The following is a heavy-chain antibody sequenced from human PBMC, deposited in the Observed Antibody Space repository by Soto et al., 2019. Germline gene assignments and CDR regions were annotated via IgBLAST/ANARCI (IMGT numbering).Heavy chain of an antibody. D-gene: IGHD6-19*01. CDR1: GGSISSSSYY. Sequence: SETLSLTCTVSGGSISSSSYYWGWIRQPPGKGLEWIGSIYYSGSTYYNPSLKSRVTISVDTSKNQFSLKLSSVTAADTAVYYCARRAYSSGWYYFDYWGQGTLVTVS. J-gene: IGHJ4*02. CDR2: IYYSGST. V-gene: IGHV4-39*01. CDR3: ARRAYSSGWYYFDY.